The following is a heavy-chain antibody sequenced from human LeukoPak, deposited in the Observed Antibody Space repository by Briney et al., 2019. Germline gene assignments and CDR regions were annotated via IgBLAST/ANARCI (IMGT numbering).Heavy chain of an antibody. J-gene: IGHJ3*02. CDR2: IYPGDSDT. Sequence: GESLKISCKGSGYSFTSYWIGWVRQMPGKGLEWMGIIYPGDSDTRYSPSFQGQATISADKSISTAYLQWSSLKASDTAMYYCARKDIVVVPAPETGAFDIWGQGTMVTVSS. CDR3: ARKDIVVVPAPETGAFDI. CDR1: GYSFTSYW. D-gene: IGHD2-2*01. V-gene: IGHV5-51*01.